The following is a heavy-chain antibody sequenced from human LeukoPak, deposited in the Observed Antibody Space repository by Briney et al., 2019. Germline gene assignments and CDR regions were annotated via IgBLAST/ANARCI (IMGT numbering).Heavy chain of an antibody. CDR2: IYWDDDK. V-gene: IGHV2-5*02. CDR1: GFSLITSAVG. D-gene: IGHD6-13*01. J-gene: IGHJ4*02. Sequence: SGPTLVNPTQTLTLTCTFSGFSLITSAVGVGWIRQPPGKALEWLALIYWDDDKRYSPSLKSRLTVTKDTSKNQVVLTMTNMDPMDTATYYCAHRRGNSWDFDYWGQGTLVTVSS. CDR3: AHRRGNSWDFDY.